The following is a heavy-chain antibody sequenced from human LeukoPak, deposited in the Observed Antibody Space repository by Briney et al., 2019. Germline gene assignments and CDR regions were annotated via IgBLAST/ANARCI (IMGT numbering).Heavy chain of an antibody. CDR2: IYSCGST. Sequence: PGGSLRLSCSASGFTVSSNYISWLRQAPGKGLECVSVIYSCGSTYYAGSVKGRFTISRDNSKNTLYLQMNSLRADDTAVYFCARAVPIGSGGDAFDVWGQGTKVTV. CDR1: GFTVSSNY. V-gene: IGHV3-53*01. J-gene: IGHJ3*01. D-gene: IGHD6-19*01. CDR3: ARAVPIGSGGDAFDV.